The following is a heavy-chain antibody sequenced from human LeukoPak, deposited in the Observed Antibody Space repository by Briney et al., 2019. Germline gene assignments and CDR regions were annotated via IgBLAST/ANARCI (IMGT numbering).Heavy chain of an antibody. CDR3: ARRLWYSGSYFDY. CDR1: GGSISSSSYY. CDR2: INHSGST. D-gene: IGHD1-26*01. V-gene: IGHV4-39*07. J-gene: IGHJ4*02. Sequence: PSETLSLTCTVSGGSISSSSYYWGWIRQPPGKGLEWIGEINHSGSTNYNPSLKSRVTISVDTSKNQFSLKLSSVTAADTAVYYCARRLWYSGSYFDYWGQGTLVTVSS.